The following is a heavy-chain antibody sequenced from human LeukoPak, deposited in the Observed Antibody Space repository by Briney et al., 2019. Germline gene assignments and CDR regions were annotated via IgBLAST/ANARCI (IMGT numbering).Heavy chain of an antibody. Sequence: ASVKVSCKASGYTFTGYYMHWVRQAPGLGLEWMGWINPNSGGTNYAQKFQGWVTMTRDTSISTAYMELRRLRSDDTAVYYCARTYYYDSSGANDAFDIWGQGTMVTVSS. CDR2: INPNSGGT. CDR1: GYTFTGYY. CDR3: ARTYYYDSSGANDAFDI. V-gene: IGHV1-2*04. D-gene: IGHD3-22*01. J-gene: IGHJ3*02.